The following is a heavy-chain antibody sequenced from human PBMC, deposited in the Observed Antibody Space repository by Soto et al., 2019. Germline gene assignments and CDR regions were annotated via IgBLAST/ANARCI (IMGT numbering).Heavy chain of an antibody. CDR2: ITPVLDMA. V-gene: IGHV1-69*02. Sequence: QVQLVQSGAEVKKPGSSVRVSCKASGGTFSSNTLSWVRQAPGQGLEWMGRITPVLDMADYEQKFQDRLTITADKSTTTVYMELGSLRSEDTAIYYCARAISSGGRFSGMDVWGQGTKVTVSS. D-gene: IGHD3-16*01. J-gene: IGHJ6*02. CDR3: ARAISSGGRFSGMDV. CDR1: GGTFSSNT.